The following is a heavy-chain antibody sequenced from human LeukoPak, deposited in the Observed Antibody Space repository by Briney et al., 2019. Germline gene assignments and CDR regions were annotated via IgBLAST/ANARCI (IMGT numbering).Heavy chain of an antibody. J-gene: IGHJ6*04. D-gene: IGHD3-3*01. CDR3: ARGRSLDV. CDR2: MHYSGMT. V-gene: IGHV4-59*01. CDR1: GVSISSFY. Sequence: SETLSLTCTVSGVSISSFYWSWLRQPPGKGLECIGHMHYSGMTNYNPSLKSRVPLSIATSKNQFSLNLTSVTAADTAVYYCARGRSLDVWGTGITVSISS.